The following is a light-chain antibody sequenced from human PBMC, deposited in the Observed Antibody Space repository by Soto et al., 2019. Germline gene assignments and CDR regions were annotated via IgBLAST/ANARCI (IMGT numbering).Light chain of an antibody. V-gene: IGLV2-14*01. CDR3: SSYTSSSTNV. J-gene: IGLJ1*01. Sequence: LTQPASVSGSPGQSITISCTGTSSDVGGYNYVSWYQQHPGKAPKLMIYEVSNRPSGVSNRFSGSKSGNTASLTISGLQAEDEADYYCSSYTSSSTNVFGTGTKVTVL. CDR2: EVS. CDR1: SSDVGGYNY.